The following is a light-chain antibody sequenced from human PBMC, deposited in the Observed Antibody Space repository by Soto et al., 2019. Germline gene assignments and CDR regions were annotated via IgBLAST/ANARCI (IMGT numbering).Light chain of an antibody. Sequence: QSVLTQPASVSGSPGQSITISCTGTSRDIGGYNYVSWYQQHPGKAPKLMIYDVSNRPSGVSDRFSGSKSGNTASLTISGLQAEDEADYYCSSYTTTGTPVFGGGTKVTVL. J-gene: IGLJ2*01. CDR3: SSYTTTGTPV. V-gene: IGLV2-14*03. CDR1: SRDIGGYNY. CDR2: DVS.